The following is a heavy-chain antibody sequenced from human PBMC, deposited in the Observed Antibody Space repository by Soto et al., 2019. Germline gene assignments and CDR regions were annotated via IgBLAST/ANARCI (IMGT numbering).Heavy chain of an antibody. CDR2: MNPNSGNT. CDR3: ARGPPAVAGRRGGKHYGMDG. V-gene: IGHV1-8*02. J-gene: IGHJ6*02. Sequence: ETVYRTYCGNTFNIYEINGVLRAPGRGLEWMGWMNPNSGNTGYAQKFQGRVTMTRNTSISTAYMELSSLRSEDTAVYYCARGPPAVAGRRGGKHYGMDGWGQGTTVTVSS. D-gene: IGHD6-19*01. CDR1: GNTFNIYE.